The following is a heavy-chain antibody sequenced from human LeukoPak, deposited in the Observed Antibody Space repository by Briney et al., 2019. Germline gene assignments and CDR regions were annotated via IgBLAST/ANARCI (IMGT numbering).Heavy chain of an antibody. CDR1: GGPFSGYY. CDR3: ARRPRYYYGSGSYYDY. J-gene: IGHJ4*02. V-gene: IGHV4-34*01. CDR2: INHSGST. Sequence: SETLSLTCAVYGGPFSGYYWSWVRQPPGKGLEWMGEINHSGSTNYNPSLRSGVTISVDTSKNQFSLKLSSVTAADTAVYYCARRPRYYYGSGSYYDYWGQGTLVTVSS. D-gene: IGHD3-10*01.